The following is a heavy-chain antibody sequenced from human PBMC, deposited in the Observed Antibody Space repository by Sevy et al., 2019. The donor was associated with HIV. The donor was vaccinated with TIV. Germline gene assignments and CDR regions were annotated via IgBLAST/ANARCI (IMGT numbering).Heavy chain of an antibody. V-gene: IGHV3-9*01. CDR2: LSWNNGTI. CDR1: GFTFDDYA. Sequence: GGSLRLSCAASGFTFDDYAIHWVRQAPGKGLEWVSGLSWNNGTIDYPDSVKGRITISRVKANKSLYLQMNSLRTEDTALYYCAKGAGQWLGDAFDVWGQETMVTVSS. J-gene: IGHJ3*01. CDR3: AKGAGQWLGDAFDV. D-gene: IGHD6-19*01.